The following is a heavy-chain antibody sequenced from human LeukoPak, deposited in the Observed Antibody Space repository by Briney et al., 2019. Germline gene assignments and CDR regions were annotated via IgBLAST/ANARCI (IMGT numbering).Heavy chain of an antibody. Sequence: PGGSLRLSCAASGFTFYKNGMSWVRQAPGKGLEWVASSSAGSTYYADSVEGRFTISRDNFKDTLYLEMNSLRAEDTATYYCTKESSTWDLVIWFDSWGQGTPVTVSS. CDR1: GFTFYKNG. CDR2: SSAGST. V-gene: IGHV3-23*01. J-gene: IGHJ5*01. D-gene: IGHD2-2*01. CDR3: TKESSTWDLVIWFDS.